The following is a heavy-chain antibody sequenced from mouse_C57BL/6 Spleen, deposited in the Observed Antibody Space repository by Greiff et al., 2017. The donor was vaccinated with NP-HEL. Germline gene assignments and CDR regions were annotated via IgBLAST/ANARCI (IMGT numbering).Heavy chain of an antibody. V-gene: IGHV1-76*01. CDR2: IYPGSGNT. Sequence: VKVVESGAELVRPGASVKLSCKASGYTFTDYYINWVKQRPGQGLEWIARIYPGSGNTYYNEKFKGKATLTAEKSSSTAYMQLSSLTSEDSAVYFCARPHYYGSSYGYFDVWGTGTTVTVSS. D-gene: IGHD1-1*01. CDR1: GYTFTDYY. CDR3: ARPHYYGSSYGYFDV. J-gene: IGHJ1*03.